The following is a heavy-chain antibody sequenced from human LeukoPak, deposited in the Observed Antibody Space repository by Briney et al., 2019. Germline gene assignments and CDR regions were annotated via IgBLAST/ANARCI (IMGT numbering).Heavy chain of an antibody. CDR2: ISYIGST. Sequence: ETLSLTCAVSTDSFSSHYWTWIRQPPGKGLEWIGYISYIGSTNYNPSLKSRVTISIDTSKNQFSLKLSPVTAADTAVYYCARDLVTVTKGFDIWGQGTMVSVSS. CDR1: TDSFSSHY. CDR3: ARDLVTVTKGFDI. V-gene: IGHV4-59*11. J-gene: IGHJ3*02. D-gene: IGHD4-17*01.